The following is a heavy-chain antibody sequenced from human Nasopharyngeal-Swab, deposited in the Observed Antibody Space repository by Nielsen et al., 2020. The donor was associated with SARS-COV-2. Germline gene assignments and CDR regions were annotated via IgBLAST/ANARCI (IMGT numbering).Heavy chain of an antibody. V-gene: IGHV3-7*01. CDR2: IKQDGSEK. CDR3: ARGARGFLLWYFDL. J-gene: IGHJ2*01. D-gene: IGHD2-15*01. CDR1: GFTFSSYW. Sequence: GGSLRLSCAASGFTFSSYWMSWVRQAPGKGLEWVANIKQDGSEKYYVDSVKGRFTISRDNAKNSLYLQMNSLRAEDTAMYYCARGARGFLLWYFDLWGRGTLVTVSS.